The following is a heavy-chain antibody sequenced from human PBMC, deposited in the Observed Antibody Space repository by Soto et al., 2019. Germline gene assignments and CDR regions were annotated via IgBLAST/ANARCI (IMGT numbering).Heavy chain of an antibody. CDR1: GYSFSDYF. D-gene: IGHD1-26*01. CDR3: ARIKWGLNYYNGMDV. CDR2: INPKTAAT. Sequence: QVQLVQSGAEVKKSGASVKVSCKPSGYSFSDYFIQWVRQAPGQGLEWVACINPKTAATNYAKKFQGRVSLTWDTSTTTAYMELTTLRPDDTAVYYCARIKWGLNYYNGMDVWGQGTTVIVSS. V-gene: IGHV1-2*02. J-gene: IGHJ6*02.